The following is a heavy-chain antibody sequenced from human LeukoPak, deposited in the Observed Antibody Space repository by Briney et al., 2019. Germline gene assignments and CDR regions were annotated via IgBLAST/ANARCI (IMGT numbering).Heavy chain of an antibody. V-gene: IGHV3-21*01. CDR3: ARAKYSSGWSHFDS. CDR2: ISSSLNM. CDR1: GFTFGGYT. Sequence: GGSLRLSCVASGFTFGGYTINWVRLAPGKGLEWVSSISSSLNMYFAESVKGRFTISRDSARNPVSLQLNSLRVEDTAVYYCARAKYSSGWSHFDSWGQGILVTVSS. D-gene: IGHD6-19*01. J-gene: IGHJ4*02.